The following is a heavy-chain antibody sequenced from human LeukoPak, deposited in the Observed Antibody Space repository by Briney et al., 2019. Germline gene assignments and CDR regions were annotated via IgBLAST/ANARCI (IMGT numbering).Heavy chain of an antibody. CDR2: ISAYNGNT. Sequence: ASVKVSCKASGYTFTSYDINWVRQAPGQGLEWMGWISAYNGNTNYAQKLQGRVTMTTDTSTSTAYMELRSLRSDDTAVYYCARDMEQWLVGGYWGQGTLVTVSS. CDR1: GYTFTSYD. J-gene: IGHJ4*02. CDR3: ARDMEQWLVGGY. V-gene: IGHV1-18*01. D-gene: IGHD6-19*01.